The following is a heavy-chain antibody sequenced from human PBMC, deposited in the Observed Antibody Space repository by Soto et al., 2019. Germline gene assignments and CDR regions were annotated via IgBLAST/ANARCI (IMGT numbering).Heavy chain of an antibody. V-gene: IGHV3-33*01. CDR1: GFTFSSYG. D-gene: IGHD6-6*01. J-gene: IGHJ6*03. CDR3: ARDSAARYYYYMDV. CDR2: IWYDGSNK. Sequence: PGGSLRLSCAASGFTFSSYGMHWVRQAPGKGLEWVAVIWYDGSNKYYADSVKGRFTISRDNSKNTLYLQMNSLRAEDTVVYYCARDSAARYYYYMDVWGKGTTVTVSS.